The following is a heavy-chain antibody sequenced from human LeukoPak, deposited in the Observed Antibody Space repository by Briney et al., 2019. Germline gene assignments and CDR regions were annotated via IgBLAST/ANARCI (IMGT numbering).Heavy chain of an antibody. CDR1: GGSISSYY. Sequence: SETLSLTCTVSGGSISSYYWSWIRQPPGKGLEWIGYIYYSGSTNYNPSLKSRVTISVGTSKDQFSLKLSSVTAADTAVYYCARGPRGDYYDSSGYYYRAKRGWFDPWGQGTLVTVSS. V-gene: IGHV4-59*01. CDR3: ARGPRGDYYDSSGYYYRAKRGWFDP. J-gene: IGHJ5*02. D-gene: IGHD3-22*01. CDR2: IYYSGST.